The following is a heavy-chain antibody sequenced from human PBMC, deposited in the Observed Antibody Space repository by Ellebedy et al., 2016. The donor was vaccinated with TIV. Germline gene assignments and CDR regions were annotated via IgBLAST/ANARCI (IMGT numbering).Heavy chain of an antibody. V-gene: IGHV5-51*01. Sequence: GESLKISCKGSGYRFTSYWIAWVRQVPGKGLEWMGIFYPGDSETRYSPSFQGQVTISADKSISTAYLQWSSLKASDTAMYYCARRGGMSMGFSSAFDIWGQGTMVTVSS. CDR1: GYRFTSYW. J-gene: IGHJ3*02. D-gene: IGHD2-8*01. CDR3: ARRGGMSMGFSSAFDI. CDR2: FYPGDSET.